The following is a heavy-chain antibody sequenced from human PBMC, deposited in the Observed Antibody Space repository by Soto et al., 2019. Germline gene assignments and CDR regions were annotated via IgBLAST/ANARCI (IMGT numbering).Heavy chain of an antibody. CDR3: ARHGYNYGGGYFDY. CDR1: GVTVSSNY. J-gene: IGHJ4*02. Sequence: EVQLVESGGGLVQPGGSLRLSCAASGVTVSSNYMSWVRQAPGKGLEWVSVIYSGGSTYYADSVKGRFTISRDNSKNTLSRQRNRLRAEDTAVYYCARHGYNYGGGYFDYWGQGTLVTVSS. V-gene: IGHV3-66*04. CDR2: IYSGGST. D-gene: IGHD5-18*01.